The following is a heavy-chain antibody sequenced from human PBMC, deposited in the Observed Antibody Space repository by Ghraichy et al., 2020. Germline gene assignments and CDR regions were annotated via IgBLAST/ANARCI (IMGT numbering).Heavy chain of an antibody. D-gene: IGHD2-15*01. V-gene: IGHV3-33*01. CDR1: GFTFSSYG. CDR3: ARVQHVRVAVVAATPADYYYYGMDV. J-gene: IGHJ6*02. CDR2: IWYDGSNK. Sequence: SCAASGFTFSSYGMHWVRQAPGKGLEWVAVIWYDGSNKYYADSVKGRFTISRDNSKNTLYLQMNSLRAEDTAVYYCARVQHVRVAVVAATPADYYYYGMDVWGQGTTVTVSS.